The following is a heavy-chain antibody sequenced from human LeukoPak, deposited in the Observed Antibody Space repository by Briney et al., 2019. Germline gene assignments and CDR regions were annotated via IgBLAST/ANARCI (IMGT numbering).Heavy chain of an antibody. J-gene: IGHJ3*02. D-gene: IGHD6-6*01. CDR2: SNPNSGGT. CDR3: ARDSSSSSNAFDI. Sequence: GASVKDSCMASGCTFTGYYMHWVRQAPGQGLEWMGWSNPNSGGTNYAQKFQGRVTMTRDTSINTAYMELSRLRYVDTAVYYCARDSSSSSNAFDIWGQGTMVTVSS. V-gene: IGHV1-2*02. CDR1: GCTFTGYY.